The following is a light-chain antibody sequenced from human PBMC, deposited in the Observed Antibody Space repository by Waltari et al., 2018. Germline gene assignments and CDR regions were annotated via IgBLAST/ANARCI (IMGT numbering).Light chain of an antibody. J-gene: IGLJ3*02. Sequence: QLVLTQSPSASASLGASVKLTCPLSSGYSSNVIAWLHQQPEKGPRSWMKVNSDGSHSKGDEIPDRFSGSSSGAERYLTISNLQSEDEADYYCQTGGHGTWVFGGGTKLTVL. CDR2: VNSDGSH. CDR1: SGYSSNV. CDR3: QTGGHGTWV. V-gene: IGLV4-69*01.